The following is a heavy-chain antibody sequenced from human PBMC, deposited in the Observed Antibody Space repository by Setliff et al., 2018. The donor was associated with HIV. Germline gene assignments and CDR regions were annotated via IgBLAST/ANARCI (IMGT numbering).Heavy chain of an antibody. CDR2: IDPHTGGP. CDR3: ARPSSSSDY. J-gene: IGHJ4*02. CDR1: GYTFTGHY. Sequence: ASVKVSCKASGYTFTGHYMHWVRQAPGQGLQWMGWIDPHTGGPNYAQKFQGRVTMTRDTSISTAYMELSRLRSDDTAVYYCARPSSSSDYWGQGTLVTVYS. D-gene: IGHD6-6*01. V-gene: IGHV1-2*02.